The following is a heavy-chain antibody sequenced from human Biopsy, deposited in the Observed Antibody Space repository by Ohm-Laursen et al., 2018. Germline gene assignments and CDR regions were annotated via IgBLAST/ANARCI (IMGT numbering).Heavy chain of an antibody. CDR2: ISWNSVGI. CDR1: GFIFDDYA. CDR3: AKIHCSGGSCYPNAFDM. Sequence: LRLSCSASGFIFDDYAMHWVRQAPGKGLEWVSGISWNSVGIGYADSVKGRFTISRDNAKNFLYLEMNNLRPEDTALYYCAKIHCSGGSCYPNAFDMWGHGTRVTVS. J-gene: IGHJ3*02. D-gene: IGHD2-15*01. V-gene: IGHV3-9*01.